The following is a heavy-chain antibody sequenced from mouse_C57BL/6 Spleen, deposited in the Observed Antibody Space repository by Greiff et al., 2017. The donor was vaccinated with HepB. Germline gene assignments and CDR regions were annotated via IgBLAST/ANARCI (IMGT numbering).Heavy chain of an antibody. CDR2: SYPGSGSN. Sequence: VQLQQSGAETVKPGALVEMFCKASGYPFTSYWITRVKQRPGQGLEWTGDSYPGSGSNNYNEKFKSKDTLTVDTSSSTAYMQLSRLAAEDSAVYYCARLRQLDDYFDYWGKGTTLTVSS. D-gene: IGHD1-3*01. CDR1: GYPFTSYW. J-gene: IGHJ2*01. CDR3: ARLRQLDDYFDY. V-gene: IGHV1-55*01.